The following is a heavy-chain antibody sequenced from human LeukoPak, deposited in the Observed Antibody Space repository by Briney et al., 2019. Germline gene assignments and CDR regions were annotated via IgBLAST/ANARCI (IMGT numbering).Heavy chain of an antibody. Sequence: SETLSLTCTVSGYSISSGYYWGWIRQPPGKGLEWIGSIHHSGSTYYNPSLKSRVTISVDTSKNQFSLKLSSVTAADTAVYYCARVRYSSGWPIGYYYYMDVWGKGTTVTVSS. D-gene: IGHD6-19*01. CDR3: ARVRYSSGWPIGYYYYMDV. CDR2: IHHSGST. V-gene: IGHV4-38-2*02. J-gene: IGHJ6*03. CDR1: GYSISSGYY.